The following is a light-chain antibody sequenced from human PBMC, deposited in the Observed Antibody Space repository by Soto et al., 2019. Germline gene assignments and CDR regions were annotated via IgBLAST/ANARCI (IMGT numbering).Light chain of an antibody. Sequence: QSVLTQPASVSGSPGQSITIFCTGTSSDVGAYNYVSWYQQHPGTAPKLIIYDVTIRPSGVSDRFSGSKSGNTASLSISGLQAEDEADYYCSSYTTSTTLIVFGTGTKVTV. CDR3: SSYTTSTTLIV. CDR2: DVT. CDR1: SSDVGAYNY. V-gene: IGLV2-14*01. J-gene: IGLJ1*01.